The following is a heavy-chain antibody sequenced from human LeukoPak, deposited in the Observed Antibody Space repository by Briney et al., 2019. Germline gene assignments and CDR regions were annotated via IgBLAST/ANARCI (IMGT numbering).Heavy chain of an antibody. CDR3: ARAGGGYSFDY. Sequence: SQTLSLTCTVSGRSISTYCCGSIRQPPGKGLEWIGYSYYSGSTTHNPSLQSRVSISVDTSRNQFSLKLTSVPAADTAVYYCARAGGGYSFDYWGQGTLVTVSS. D-gene: IGHD5-18*01. V-gene: IGHV4-59*01. CDR2: SYYSGST. J-gene: IGHJ4*02. CDR1: GRSISTYC.